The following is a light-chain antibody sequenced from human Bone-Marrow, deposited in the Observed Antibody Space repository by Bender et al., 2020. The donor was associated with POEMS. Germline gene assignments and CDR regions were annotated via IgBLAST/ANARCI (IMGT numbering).Light chain of an antibody. V-gene: IGLV1-44*01. CDR3: AAWDAGLSGGM. CDR1: NSNIGTNA. CDR2: SAN. Sequence: QSVLTQPPSASGTPGQRVTISCSGSNSNIGTNAVNWYQQFPGTAPKLLIYSANQRPSGFHDRFYAFKSGTSASLAISRLPSEDEAGYYCAAWDAGLSGGMFGGGTKLTV. J-gene: IGLJ3*02.